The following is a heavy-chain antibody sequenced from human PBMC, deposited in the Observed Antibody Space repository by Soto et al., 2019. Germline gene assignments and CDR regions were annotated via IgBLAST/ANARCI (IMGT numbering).Heavy chain of an antibody. J-gene: IGHJ4*02. CDR1: GVSISSGVYS. CDR3: TRSSSNVTTVDY. Sequence: SETLSLTCGVSGVSISSGVYSWSWIPQPPGKGLEGVGYIYHSGSTYYNPVLKSRVTISIDRSKNQFSPKLSSVTAADTAVYYCTRSSSNVTTVDYWGQGTLVNVSS. CDR2: IYHSGST. D-gene: IGHD2-2*01. V-gene: IGHV4-30-2*01.